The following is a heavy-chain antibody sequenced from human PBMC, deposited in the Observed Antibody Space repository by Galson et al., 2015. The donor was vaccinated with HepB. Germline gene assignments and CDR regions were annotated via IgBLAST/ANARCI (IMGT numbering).Heavy chain of an antibody. Sequence: SLRLSCAASGFSFSNYAMTWVRQAAGKGLEWVSVISDGGAAAYYADSVKGRFIISRDNSKNTLYLQMNSLRAEDTAIYYCAKEGGYCSGAICSVGDAFDIWGQGTLVTVSS. J-gene: IGHJ3*02. V-gene: IGHV3-23*01. CDR3: AKEGGYCSGAICSVGDAFDI. CDR1: GFSFSNYA. D-gene: IGHD2-2*01. CDR2: ISDGGAAA.